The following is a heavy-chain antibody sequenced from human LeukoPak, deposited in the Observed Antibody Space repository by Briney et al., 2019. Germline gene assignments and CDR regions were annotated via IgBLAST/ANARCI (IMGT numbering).Heavy chain of an antibody. Sequence: PSETLSLTCTVPGGSISGYYWSWIRQPAGKGLEWIGRMSTSGNSNYIPSLVSRVTMSVDTSKNQFSLNLSSVTAADTAVYYCARESGSMRWFDPWGQGTLVTVSS. CDR3: ARESGSMRWFDP. D-gene: IGHD6-25*01. J-gene: IGHJ5*02. CDR2: MSTSGNS. V-gene: IGHV4-4*07. CDR1: GGSISGYY.